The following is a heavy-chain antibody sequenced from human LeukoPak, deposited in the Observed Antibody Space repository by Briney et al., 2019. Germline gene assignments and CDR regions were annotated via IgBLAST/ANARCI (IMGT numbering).Heavy chain of an antibody. J-gene: IGHJ5*02. CDR1: GGSISSYY. Sequence: SETLSLTCTVSGGSISSYYWSWIRQPAGKGLEWTGRIYTSGSTNYNPSLKSRVTMSVDTSKNQFSLKLSSVTAADTAVYYCAREVERGYSYGYTNNWFDPWGQGTLVTVSS. CDR3: AREVERGYSYGYTNNWFDP. CDR2: IYTSGST. V-gene: IGHV4-4*07. D-gene: IGHD5-18*01.